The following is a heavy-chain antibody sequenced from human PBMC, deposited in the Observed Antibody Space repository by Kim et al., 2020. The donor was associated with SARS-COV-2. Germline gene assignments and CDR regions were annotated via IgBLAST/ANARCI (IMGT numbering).Heavy chain of an antibody. CDR2: ISSSSSTI. CDR3: ARERTYYYDSSGRRKAFDP. J-gene: IGHJ5*02. CDR1: GFTFSSYS. V-gene: IGHV3-48*02. D-gene: IGHD3-22*01. Sequence: GGSLRLSCAASGFTFSSYSMNWVRQAPGKGLEWVSYISSSSSTIYYADSVKGRFTISRDNAKNSLYLQMNSLRDEDTAVYYCARERTYYYDSSGRRKAFDPWGQGTLVTVSS.